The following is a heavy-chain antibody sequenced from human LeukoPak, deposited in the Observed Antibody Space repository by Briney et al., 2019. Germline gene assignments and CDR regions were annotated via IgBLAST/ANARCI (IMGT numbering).Heavy chain of an antibody. Sequence: SETLSLTCAVYGRSFSGYYWSWIRQPPGKGREWIGEINHSGSTTYNPSLKSRVTITVDTSKNQFSLKLSSVTAADTAVYYCARGRGTGVGARDAFDIWGQGTMVTVSS. CDR2: INHSGST. D-gene: IGHD1-26*01. CDR1: GRSFSGYY. CDR3: ARGRGTGVGARDAFDI. V-gene: IGHV4-34*01. J-gene: IGHJ3*02.